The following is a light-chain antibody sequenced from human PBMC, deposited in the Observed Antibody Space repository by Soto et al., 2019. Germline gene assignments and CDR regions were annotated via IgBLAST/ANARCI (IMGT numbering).Light chain of an antibody. Sequence: AIQMTQSPSSLSASVGDRVTITCRASQDIRSELGWYQQKPGKAPNILIYTASTLQSGVSSRFSGSGSGTDFTLTINSLQPEDFAIYYCLQDNSYPLTFGGGTKVEIK. J-gene: IGKJ4*01. CDR1: QDIRSE. CDR3: LQDNSYPLT. CDR2: TAS. V-gene: IGKV1-6*01.